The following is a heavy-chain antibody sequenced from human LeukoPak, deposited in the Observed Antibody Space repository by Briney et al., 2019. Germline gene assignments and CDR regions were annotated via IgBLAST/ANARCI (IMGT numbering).Heavy chain of an antibody. Sequence: PSDALSLTCTVSGGSISSSSYYWGWIRPPPGKGLAWIGSTYYSGSTYYNPSLKRLVTISVDTSKNQFSLKLSSVTAADTAVYYCARHYSLWFGECDYWGQGTLVTVSS. J-gene: IGHJ4*02. CDR2: TYYSGST. D-gene: IGHD3-10*01. V-gene: IGHV4-39*01. CDR3: ARHYSLWFGECDY. CDR1: GGSISSSSYY.